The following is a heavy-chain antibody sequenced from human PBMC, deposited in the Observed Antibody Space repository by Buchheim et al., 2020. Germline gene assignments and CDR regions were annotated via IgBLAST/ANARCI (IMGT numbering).Heavy chain of an antibody. D-gene: IGHD3-3*01. CDR2: ISGSGGST. CDR3: AKGTEATIFGVTYYYYYYGMDV. V-gene: IGHV3-23*01. J-gene: IGHJ6*02. CDR1: GFTFSSYA. Sequence: EVQLLESGGGLVQPGGSLRLSCAASGFTFSSYAMSWVRQAPGKGLEWVSAISGSGGSTYYADSVKGRFTISRDNSKNTLYLQMNTLRAEDTAVYYCAKGTEATIFGVTYYYYYYGMDVWGQGTT.